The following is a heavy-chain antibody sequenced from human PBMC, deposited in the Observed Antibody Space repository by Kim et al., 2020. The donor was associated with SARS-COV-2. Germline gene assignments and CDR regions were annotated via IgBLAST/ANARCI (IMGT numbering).Heavy chain of an antibody. Sequence: TYHTPSLKGRVTRSVDTSKNEFSLKVSSTTAADTAVYYCARSRYSNSFSDYWGQGILVTVAS. V-gene: IGHV4-39*01. CDR2: T. D-gene: IGHD6-13*01. CDR3: ARSRYSNSFSDY. J-gene: IGHJ4*02.